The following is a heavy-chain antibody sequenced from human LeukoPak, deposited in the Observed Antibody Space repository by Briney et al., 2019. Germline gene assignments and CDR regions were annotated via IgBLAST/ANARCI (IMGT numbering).Heavy chain of an antibody. CDR3: ARDTLGEGEDANYAVYYFDY. J-gene: IGHJ4*02. D-gene: IGHD4/OR15-4a*01. CDR2: IKQDGNEK. Sequence: GGSLRLSCAASEFRFNTYWMSWVRQAPGKGLEWVANIKQDGNEKYYADSVKGRFTISRDNGKNSLDLQMNSLRADDTAVYYCARDTLGEGEDANYAVYYFDYWGQGTVVTVSS. CDR1: EFRFNTYW. V-gene: IGHV3-7*01.